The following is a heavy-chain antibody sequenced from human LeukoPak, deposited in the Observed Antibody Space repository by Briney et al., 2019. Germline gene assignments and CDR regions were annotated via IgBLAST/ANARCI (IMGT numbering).Heavy chain of an antibody. CDR1: GGPISSDY. D-gene: IGHD2/OR15-2a*01. V-gene: IGHV4-59*01. CDR3: ARGPNRYYFDY. CDR2: IYYSGRT. Sequence: SETLSLTCTVSGGPISSDYWSWIRQPPGKGLEWTGYIYYSGRTNYNPSLKSRVTISVDTSKNQFSLKLSSVTAADTAVYYCARGPNRYYFDYWGQGTLVTVSS. J-gene: IGHJ4*02.